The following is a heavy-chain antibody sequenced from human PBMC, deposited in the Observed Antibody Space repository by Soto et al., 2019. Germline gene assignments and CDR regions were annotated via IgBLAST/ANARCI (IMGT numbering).Heavy chain of an antibody. V-gene: IGHV1-2*02. CDR3: ARGGAYCGGDCYQGYYYYGMDV. Sequence: ASVKVSCKASGYTFTGYYMHWVRQAPGQGLEWMGWINPNSGGTNYAQKFQGRVTMTRDTSISTAYMELSRLRSDDTAVYYCARGGAYCGGDCYQGYYYYGMDVWGQGTTVTVSS. J-gene: IGHJ6*02. D-gene: IGHD2-21*02. CDR1: GYTFTGYY. CDR2: INPNSGGT.